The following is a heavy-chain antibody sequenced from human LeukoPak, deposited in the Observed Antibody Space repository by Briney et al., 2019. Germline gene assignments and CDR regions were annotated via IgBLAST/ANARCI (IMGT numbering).Heavy chain of an antibody. Sequence: SETLSLTCTVSGGSISSGDFYWSWIRQPPGKGLEWIGYIYYSGSTYHNPSLKTRVTISVDTSKNQFSLKLSSVNAADTAVYYCARDSGDLWFGERINNWFDPWGQGTLVTVSS. V-gene: IGHV4-30-4*01. J-gene: IGHJ5*02. CDR3: ARDSGDLWFGERINNWFDP. CDR2: IYYSGST. CDR1: GGSISSGDFY. D-gene: IGHD3-10*01.